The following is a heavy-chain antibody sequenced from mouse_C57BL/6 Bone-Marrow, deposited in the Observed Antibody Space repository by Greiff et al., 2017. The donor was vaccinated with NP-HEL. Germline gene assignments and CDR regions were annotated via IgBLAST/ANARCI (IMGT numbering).Heavy chain of an antibody. CDR3: AKNYYGSLGY. CDR2: ISPRDGST. CDR1: GYNFTSYD. D-gene: IGHD1-1*01. J-gene: IGHJ2*01. V-gene: IGHV1-85*01. Sequence: VQLQQSGPELVKPGASVKLSCKASGYNFTSYDINWVKQRPGQGLEWIGWISPRDGSTKYNEKLKGKATLTVDTSSSTAYMELHSLTSEDSAVYFCAKNYYGSLGYWGQGTTLTVSS.